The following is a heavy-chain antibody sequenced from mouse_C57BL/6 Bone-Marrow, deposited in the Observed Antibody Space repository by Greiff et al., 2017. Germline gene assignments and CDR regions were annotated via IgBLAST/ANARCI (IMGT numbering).Heavy chain of an antibody. CDR3: ARRMDY. CDR2: INPGSGGN. J-gene: IGHJ4*01. CDR1: GYAFTNYL. V-gene: IGHV1-54*01. Sequence: QVQLQQSGAELVRPGTSVKVSCKASGYAFTNYLIEWVKQRPGQGLEWIGVINPGSGGNNYNEKFKGKATLTADKSSSTAYMQLSSLTSEDSAVYFCARRMDYWGQGTSVTVSS.